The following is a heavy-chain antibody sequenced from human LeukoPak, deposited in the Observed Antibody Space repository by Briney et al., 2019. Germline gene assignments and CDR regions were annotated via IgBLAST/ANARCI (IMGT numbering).Heavy chain of an antibody. CDR2: ISGSGGTT. CDR1: GFTFGSYA. J-gene: IGHJ4*02. D-gene: IGHD6-19*01. CDR3: AKRIAVAGMWHYFDY. Sequence: SGGSLRLSCAASGFTFGSYAMSWVRQAPGKGLEWVSTISGSGGTTYYADSVKGRFTISRDNPKNTLYLQMNSLRAEDTAVYYCAKRIAVAGMWHYFDYWGQGSLVTVSS. V-gene: IGHV3-23*01.